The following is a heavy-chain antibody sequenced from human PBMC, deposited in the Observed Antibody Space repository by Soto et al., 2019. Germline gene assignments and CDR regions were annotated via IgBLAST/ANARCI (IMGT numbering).Heavy chain of an antibody. CDR3: AKRTIFGVVMYFDY. Sequence: PGGSLRLSCADSGFTFSSYAMSWVRQAPGKGLEWVSAISGSGGSTYYADSVKGRFTISRDNSKYTLYLQMNSLRAEDTAVYYCAKRTIFGVVMYFDYWGQGTLVTVSS. CDR2: ISGSGGST. D-gene: IGHD3-3*01. V-gene: IGHV3-23*01. CDR1: GFTFSSYA. J-gene: IGHJ4*02.